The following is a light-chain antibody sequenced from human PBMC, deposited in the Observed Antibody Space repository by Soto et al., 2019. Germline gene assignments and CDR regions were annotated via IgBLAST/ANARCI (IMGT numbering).Light chain of an antibody. CDR1: RGIYTH. J-gene: IGKJ1*01. V-gene: IGKV1-27*01. CDR3: QTYDKAPWT. Sequence: DIQMTQSPSSLSASVGDRVTITCRASRGIYTHLAWYQQKPGNAPKLLIYAASTLQSGVPSRFSASGSGTDFILTISALQSEDVGTSCCQTYDKAPWTFGPGTRV. CDR2: AAS.